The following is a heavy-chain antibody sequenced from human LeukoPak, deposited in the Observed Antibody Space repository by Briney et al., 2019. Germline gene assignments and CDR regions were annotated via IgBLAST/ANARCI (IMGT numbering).Heavy chain of an antibody. Sequence: KPSETLSLTCAVYGGSFSGYYWSWIRQPPGKGLEWIGEINHSGSTNYNPSLKSRVTISVDTSKNQFSLKLRTATAADTAVYYCARIEAVTRGYNHAYYFDYWGQGTLVTVSS. V-gene: IGHV4-34*01. CDR1: GGSFSGYY. J-gene: IGHJ4*02. D-gene: IGHD5-18*01. CDR3: ARIEAVTRGYNHAYYFDY. CDR2: INHSGST.